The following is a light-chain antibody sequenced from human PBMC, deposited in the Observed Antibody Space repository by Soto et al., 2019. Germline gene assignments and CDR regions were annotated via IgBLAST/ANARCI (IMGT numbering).Light chain of an antibody. J-gene: IGLJ3*02. CDR1: SSDVGGYNH. CDR2: EVI. Sequence: QSALTQPASVSGSPGQSITISCTGTSSDVGGYNHVSWYQQHPNKAPKLMIYEVINRPSGVSNRFSGSKSANTASLTISGLQSEDEADYYCSSYTSNDPWVFGGGTKLTVL. V-gene: IGLV2-14*01. CDR3: SSYTSNDPWV.